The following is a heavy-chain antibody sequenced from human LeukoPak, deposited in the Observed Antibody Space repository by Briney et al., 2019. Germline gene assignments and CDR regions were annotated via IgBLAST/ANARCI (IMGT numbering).Heavy chain of an antibody. D-gene: IGHD2-21*01. CDR3: ARQIYCGGDCYSGFDY. J-gene: IGHJ4*02. CDR2: IYYSGST. CDR1: GGSISSYY. V-gene: IGHV4-59*08. Sequence: SETLSLTCTVSGGSISSYYWSWIRQPPGKGLEWIGYIYYSGSTNYNPSLKSRVTISVDTSKNQFSLKLSSVTAADTAVYYCARQIYCGGDCYSGFDYWGQGTLVTVCS.